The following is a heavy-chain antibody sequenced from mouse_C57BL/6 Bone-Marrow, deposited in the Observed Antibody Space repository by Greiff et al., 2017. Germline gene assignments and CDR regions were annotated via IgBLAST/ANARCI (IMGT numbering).Heavy chain of an antibody. J-gene: IGHJ1*03. V-gene: IGHV14-1*01. CDR1: GFNITDYY. CDR2: IDPEDGDT. D-gene: IGHD2-10*02. CDR3: LPSSYWYFDV. Sequence: EVQLQQSGAELVRPGASVKLSCTASGFNITDYYMHWVKQRPEQGLEWIGMIDPEDGDTEYAPKFQGKATMTADTSANTAYLQLSSLTSEDTAVYYCLPSSYWYFDVWGTGTTVTVSS.